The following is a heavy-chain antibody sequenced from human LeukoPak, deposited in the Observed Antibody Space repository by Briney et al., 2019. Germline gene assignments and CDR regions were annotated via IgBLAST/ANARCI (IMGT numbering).Heavy chain of an antibody. CDR1: GLTLSNVW. CDR2: MKSMVSGGTP. Sequence: PGGSLRLSCEASGLTLSNVWIHWVRQAPGKGLEWVGRMKSMVSGGTPDYAAPVRGRFTISRDDSKNTLYLQMNSLTTEDGAVYYCNTDFLWSQGTMVTVSS. CDR3: NTDFL. J-gene: IGHJ3*01. V-gene: IGHV3-15*01.